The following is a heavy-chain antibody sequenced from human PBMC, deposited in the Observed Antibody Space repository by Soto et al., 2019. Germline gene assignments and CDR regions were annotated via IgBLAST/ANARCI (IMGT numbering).Heavy chain of an antibody. Sequence: GTLSLTCTVSGVSISSSYWSWLRQSPGTGLEWIGYIYYTGTTNYNPSLQRRVTISLDTAKNQFSLNVNSLTTADTAVYFCARGGNLYITTASGVGGIDFWCQGTLRTVFS. CDR1: GVSISSSY. J-gene: IGHJ4*02. CDR2: IYYTGTT. D-gene: IGHD3-22*01. CDR3: ARGGNLYITTASGVGGIDF. V-gene: IGHV4-59*01.